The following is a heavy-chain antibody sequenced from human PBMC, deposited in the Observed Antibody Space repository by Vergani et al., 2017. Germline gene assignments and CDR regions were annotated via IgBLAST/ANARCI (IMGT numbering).Heavy chain of an antibody. CDR2: IKQDGSEK. V-gene: IGHV3-7*01. D-gene: IGHD6-13*01. J-gene: IGHJ4*02. Sequence: EVQLLESGGGLVQPGGSLRLSCAASGFTFSSYWMSWVRQAPGKGLEWVANIKQDGSEKYYVDSVKGRFTISRDNAKNSLYLQMNSLRAEDTAVYYCARDFFSMYSSSWGPGYWGQGTLVTVSS. CDR1: GFTFSSYW. CDR3: ARDFFSMYSSSWGPGY.